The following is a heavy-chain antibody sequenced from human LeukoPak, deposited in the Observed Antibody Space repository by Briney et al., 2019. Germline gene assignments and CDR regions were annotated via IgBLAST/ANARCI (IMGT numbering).Heavy chain of an antibody. CDR2: INPKSGAA. V-gene: IGHV1-2*02. CDR3: ARGAEAETSPLDF. CDR1: GYIFSDYY. Sequence: GASVKVSCKASGYIFSDYYMHWVRQAPGQGLEWLGWINPKSGAADYAQRFRGRVTMTRDTSINTDYMEMKRVTSDDTAVYYSARGAEAETSPLDFWGQGTLVIVS. J-gene: IGHJ4*02. D-gene: IGHD6-13*01.